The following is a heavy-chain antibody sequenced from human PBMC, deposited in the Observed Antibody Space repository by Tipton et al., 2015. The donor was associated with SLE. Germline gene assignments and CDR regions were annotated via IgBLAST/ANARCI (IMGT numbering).Heavy chain of an antibody. D-gene: IGHD1-26*01. CDR1: GGSIISYY. Sequence: TLSLTCAVSGGSIISYYWSWIRQPPGKGLEWIGYIHSSGTTNYNASLKTRLTISVDMSKNQFSLRLTSVTAADTAVYYCARTLGAIAHTVYDAFDIWGQGKMVTVSS. CDR3: ARTLGAIAHTVYDAFDI. CDR2: IHSSGTT. J-gene: IGHJ3*02. V-gene: IGHV4-59*01.